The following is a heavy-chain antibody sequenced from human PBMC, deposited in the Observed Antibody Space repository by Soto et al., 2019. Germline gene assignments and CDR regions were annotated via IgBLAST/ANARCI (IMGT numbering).Heavy chain of an antibody. J-gene: IGHJ4*02. CDR1: GDSISTSSYY. CDR3: ARTAQGVVITFDY. V-gene: IGHV4-31*11. CDR2: IYYSGST. Sequence: SETLSLTCDVSGDSISTSSYYWGWIRQHPGKGLEWIGYIYYSGSTYYNPSLKSRVTISVDTSKNQFSLKLSSVTAADTAVYYCARTAQGVVITFDYWGQGTLVTVSS. D-gene: IGHD3-3*01.